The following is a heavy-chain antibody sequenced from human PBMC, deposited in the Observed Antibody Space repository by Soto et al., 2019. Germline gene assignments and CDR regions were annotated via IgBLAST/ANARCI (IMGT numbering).Heavy chain of an antibody. CDR1: GFIFSSYA. Sequence: GGSLRLSCAASGFIFSSYAMHWVRQAPGKGLEWVAVIWYDGSDKYYADSVKGRFTISRDNSRNTLYLQMNSLKTEDTAVYYCTADSPDQGILAYWGQGTLVTVSS. CDR3: TADSPDQGILAY. J-gene: IGHJ4*02. CDR2: IWYDGSDK. V-gene: IGHV3-33*01.